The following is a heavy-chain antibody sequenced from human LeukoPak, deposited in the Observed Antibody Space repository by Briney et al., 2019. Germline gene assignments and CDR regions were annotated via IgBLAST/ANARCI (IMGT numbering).Heavy chain of an antibody. V-gene: IGHV1-69*06. Sequence: SVKVSCKASGYSFTNHEINWVRQAPGQGPEWMGRIIPMFGTANYAQKFQGRVTITADKSTSTAYMELSSLKSEDTAVYYCAREGSKNYYYYYYMDVWGKGTTVTVSS. D-gene: IGHD4-11*01. CDR3: AREGSKNYYYYYYMDV. J-gene: IGHJ6*03. CDR1: GYSFTNHE. CDR2: IIPMFGTA.